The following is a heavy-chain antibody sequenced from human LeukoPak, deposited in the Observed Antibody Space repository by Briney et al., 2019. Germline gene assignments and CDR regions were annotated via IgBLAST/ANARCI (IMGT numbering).Heavy chain of an antibody. V-gene: IGHV3-30*18. D-gene: IGHD6-19*01. CDR1: GFTFSSFG. J-gene: IGHJ4*02. Sequence: GGSLRLSCAASGFTFSSFGMHWVRQAPGKGLEWVAVISYGGSNKYYADSVKGRFTISRDNSKNTLYLQMNSLRAEDTAVYYCAKDEERGYSGIAVAGTTFDYWGQGTLVTVSS. CDR2: ISYGGSNK. CDR3: AKDEERGYSGIAVAGTTFDY.